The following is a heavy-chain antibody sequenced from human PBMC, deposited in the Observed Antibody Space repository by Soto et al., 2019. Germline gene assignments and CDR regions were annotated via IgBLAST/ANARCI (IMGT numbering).Heavy chain of an antibody. J-gene: IGHJ6*02. V-gene: IGHV1-3*01. CDR1: GYTFTSYA. Sequence: QVQLVQSGAEVKKPGASVKVSCKASGYTFTSYAMHWVRQAPGQRLEWMGWINAGNGNTKYSQKFQGRVTITRDTSASTAYMELSSLRSEDTAVYYGARDGAYCGGDCAIYYYGMDVWGQGTTVTVSS. CDR3: ARDGAYCGGDCAIYYYGMDV. CDR2: INAGNGNT. D-gene: IGHD2-21*02.